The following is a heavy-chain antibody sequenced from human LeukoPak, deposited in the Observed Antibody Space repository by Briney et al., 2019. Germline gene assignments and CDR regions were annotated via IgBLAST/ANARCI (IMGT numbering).Heavy chain of an antibody. CDR1: GGSFSGYY. D-gene: IGHD3-3*01. J-gene: IGHJ6*02. Sequence: SETLSLTCAVYGGSFSGYYWSWIRQPPGKGLEWIGEINHSGSTNYNPSLKSRVTISVDTSKNQFSLKLSSVTAADTAVYYCAGPYYDFWSGYPHPYYYGMDVWGQGTTVTVSS. CDR3: AGPYYDFWSGYPHPYYYGMDV. V-gene: IGHV4-34*01. CDR2: INHSGST.